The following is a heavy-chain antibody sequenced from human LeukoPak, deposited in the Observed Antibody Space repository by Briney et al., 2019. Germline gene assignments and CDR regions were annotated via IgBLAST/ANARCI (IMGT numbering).Heavy chain of an antibody. CDR1: GGSISSSSYY. Sequence: SETLSLTCTASGGSISSSSYYWGWIRQPPGKGLEWIGSIYYSGSTYYNPSLKSRVTISVDTSKNQFSLKLSSVTAADTAVYYCARLDYYGDPAPIDYWGQGTLVTVSS. J-gene: IGHJ4*02. V-gene: IGHV4-39*01. CDR3: ARLDYYGDPAPIDY. CDR2: IYYSGST. D-gene: IGHD4-17*01.